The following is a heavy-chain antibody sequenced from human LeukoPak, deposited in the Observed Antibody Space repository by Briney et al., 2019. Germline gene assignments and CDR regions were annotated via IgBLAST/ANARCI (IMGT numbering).Heavy chain of an antibody. CDR2: IFRGGGT. CDR3: ARDYYDSGGYLAY. CDR1: GFTVTRKH. J-gene: IGHJ4*02. V-gene: IGHV3-66*01. Sequence: GGALRLPCAAPGFTVTRKHKTWVPRAPGKGREGVSVIFRGGGTSYADSVKGRFTISRDNSRNTLYLQMNSLRVEDTAVYYCARDYYDSGGYLAYWGQGTLVTVSS. D-gene: IGHD3-22*01.